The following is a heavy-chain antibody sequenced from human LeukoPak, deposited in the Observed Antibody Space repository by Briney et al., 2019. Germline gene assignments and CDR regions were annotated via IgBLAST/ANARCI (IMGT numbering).Heavy chain of an antibody. J-gene: IGHJ4*02. Sequence: GRSRRLSCAASGLTFSSYAMNWVRKAPGKGLEWVAVISYDGSNKYYADSVKGRFTISRDNSKNTLYLQMNSLRAEDTAVYYCAREWWELPNYFDYWGQGTLVTVSS. CDR3: AREWWELPNYFDY. D-gene: IGHD1-26*01. CDR1: GLTFSSYA. CDR2: ISYDGSNK. V-gene: IGHV3-30-3*01.